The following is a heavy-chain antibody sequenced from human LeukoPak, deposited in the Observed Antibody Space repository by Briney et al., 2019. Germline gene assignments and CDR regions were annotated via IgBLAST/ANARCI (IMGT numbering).Heavy chain of an antibody. CDR2: IYHSGST. CDR3: ARFCTNTSRRGFDY. V-gene: IGHV4-38-2*01. Sequence: SETLSLTRAVSAYSISSGHYWGWIRQSPGKGLQYIASIYHSGSTYYNPSLQSRVTISVDMSKNQFSLKLSSVTAADTAVYYCARFCTNTSRRGFDYWGQGTLVTVSS. CDR1: AYSISSGHY. J-gene: IGHJ4*02. D-gene: IGHD2-2*01.